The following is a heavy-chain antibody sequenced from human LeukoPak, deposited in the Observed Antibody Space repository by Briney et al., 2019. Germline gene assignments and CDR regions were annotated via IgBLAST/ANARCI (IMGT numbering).Heavy chain of an antibody. D-gene: IGHD5-12*01. CDR3: ARDYGEGRVATIPLAY. Sequence: ASVKVSCKASGYTFTSYGISWVRQAPGQGLESMGWISAYNGNTNYAQKLQGRVTMTTDTSTSTAYMDLRSLRSDDTAVYYCARDYGEGRVATIPLAYWGQGTLVTVSS. J-gene: IGHJ4*02. CDR1: GYTFTSYG. CDR2: ISAYNGNT. V-gene: IGHV1-18*01.